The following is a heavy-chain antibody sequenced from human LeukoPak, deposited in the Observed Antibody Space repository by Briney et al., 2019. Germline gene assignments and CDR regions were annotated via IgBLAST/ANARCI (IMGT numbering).Heavy chain of an antibody. V-gene: IGHV1-18*01. CDR3: ARDKEDIVVVPAAISWFDP. CDR1: GYTFTRYG. CDR2: ISAYNGNT. D-gene: IGHD2-2*02. J-gene: IGHJ5*02. Sequence: ASVKVSCKASGYTFTRYGISWVRQAPGQGLEWMGWISAYNGNTNYAQKLQGRVTMTTDTSTSTAYMELRSLRSDDTAVYYCARDKEDIVVVPAAISWFDPWGQGTLVTVSS.